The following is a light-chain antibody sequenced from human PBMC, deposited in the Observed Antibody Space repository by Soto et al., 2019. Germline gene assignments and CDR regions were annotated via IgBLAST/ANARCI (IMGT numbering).Light chain of an antibody. J-gene: IGKJ1*01. V-gene: IGKV1-5*03. CDR3: QQTYFTSWT. CDR2: KAS. Sequence: DIQMTQSPSTLSASVGDRVTIAGRASQSISTWLAWYQQKPGKAPKLLIHKASNLETGVPSRFSGSGSGTDFTLTISSLQPEDFATYYCQQTYFTSWTFGQGTKVDIK. CDR1: QSISTW.